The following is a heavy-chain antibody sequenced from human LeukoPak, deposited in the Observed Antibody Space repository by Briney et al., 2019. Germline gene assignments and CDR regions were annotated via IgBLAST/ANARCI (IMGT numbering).Heavy chain of an antibody. J-gene: IGHJ6*03. CDR3: AKRYCSSTSCYAYYYYMDV. V-gene: IGHV1-69*05. CDR2: IIPIFGTA. CDR1: GGTFSSYA. D-gene: IGHD2-2*01. Sequence: ASVKVSCKASGGTFSSYAISWVRQAPGQGLEWMGGIIPIFGTANYAQKFQGRVTITTDESTSTAYMELSSLRSEDTAVYYCAKRYCSSTSCYAYYYYMDVWGKGTTVTVSS.